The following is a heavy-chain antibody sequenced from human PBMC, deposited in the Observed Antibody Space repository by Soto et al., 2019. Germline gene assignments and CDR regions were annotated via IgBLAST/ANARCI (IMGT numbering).Heavy chain of an antibody. CDR2: IFSSDPNT. CDR1: GYSFSTYS. D-gene: IGHD6-13*01. Sequence: PGESMKISCKGSGYSFSTYSIGWVRQMPGKGLEWMGNIFSSDPNTRYSPSFQGQVTISADKSISTAYLQWSSLKASDTAMYYCATWRSRSWFDYSGQGTLVTVPQ. CDR3: ATWRSRSWFDY. V-gene: IGHV5-51*01. J-gene: IGHJ4*02.